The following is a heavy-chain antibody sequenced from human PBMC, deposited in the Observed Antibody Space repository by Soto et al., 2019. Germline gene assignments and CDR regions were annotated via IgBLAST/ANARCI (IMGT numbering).Heavy chain of an antibody. CDR3: AKDYYDSSGYYNWFDP. V-gene: IGHV1-3*01. D-gene: IGHD3-22*01. CDR1: GYTFTSYA. J-gene: IGHJ5*02. CDR2: INAGNGNT. Sequence: ASVKVSCKASGYTFTSYAMHWVRQAPGQRLEWMGWINAGNGNTKYSQKFQGRVTITRDTSASTAYMELSSLRSEDTAVYYCAKDYYDSSGYYNWFDPWGQGTLVTVPS.